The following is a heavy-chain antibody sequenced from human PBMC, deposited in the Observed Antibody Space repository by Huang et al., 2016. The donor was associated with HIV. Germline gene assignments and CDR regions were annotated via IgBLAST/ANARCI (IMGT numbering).Heavy chain of an antibody. CDR1: GFSISSYW. D-gene: IGHD3-22*01. V-gene: IGHV3-74*01. Sequence: EVQLVASGGGLVQPGGSLRLSCAASGFSISSYWMHWVRQAPGKGLVWVSLINIDGSITSYADSVKGRFTISRDNAKNTLYLQMNGLRAEDTAVYYCAMDLRIQCWLDFFDYWGQGTLVSVSS. CDR3: AMDLRIQCWLDFFDY. J-gene: IGHJ4*02. CDR2: INIDGSIT.